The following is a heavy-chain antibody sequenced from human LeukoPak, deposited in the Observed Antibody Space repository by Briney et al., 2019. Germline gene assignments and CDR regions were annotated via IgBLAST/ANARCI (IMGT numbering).Heavy chain of an antibody. CDR1: GYTFDDYA. D-gene: IGHD5-18*01. CDR2: ISWNSGGI. CDR3: AKGHTYGLGESYLDF. J-gene: IGHJ4*02. V-gene: IGHV3-9*01. Sequence: GGSLRLSCEASGYTFDDYAMHWVRQAPGKGLEWVSAISWNSGGIGYADSVKGRFTISRDNGKNSLYLQMNSLRTEDTALYYCAKGHTYGLGESYLDFWGQGTLVSVSS.